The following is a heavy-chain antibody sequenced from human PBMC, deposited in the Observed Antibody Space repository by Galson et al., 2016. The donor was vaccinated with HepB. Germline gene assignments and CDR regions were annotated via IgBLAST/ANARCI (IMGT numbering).Heavy chain of an antibody. Sequence: SLRLSCAASGLTVSSDLMTWVRRPPGKGLELVSLFYNGGNIYYADSVKGRFTISIDNSKNTLYLHMSSLRVEDTAVYYCAGTSGSYYGPFDYWGQGTLLTVSS. CDR1: GLTVSSDL. V-gene: IGHV3-53*01. J-gene: IGHJ4*02. CDR3: AGTSGSYYGPFDY. CDR2: FYNGGNI. D-gene: IGHD3-22*01.